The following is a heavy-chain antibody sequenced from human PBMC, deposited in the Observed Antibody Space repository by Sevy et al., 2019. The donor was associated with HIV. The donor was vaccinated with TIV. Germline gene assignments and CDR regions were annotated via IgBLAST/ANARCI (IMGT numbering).Heavy chain of an antibody. V-gene: IGHV3-7*01. D-gene: IGHD1-20*01. Sequence: GGSLRLSCAASGFTFTRPWMSWVRQAPGKGLEWVANIKPDGGEKYYVESVKGRFTISRDNAKNSLSLQVNSLRAEDTAVYYCARDTGGIGMDVWGQGTTVTVSS. CDR2: IKPDGGEK. CDR3: ARDTGGIGMDV. CDR1: GFTFTRPW. J-gene: IGHJ6*02.